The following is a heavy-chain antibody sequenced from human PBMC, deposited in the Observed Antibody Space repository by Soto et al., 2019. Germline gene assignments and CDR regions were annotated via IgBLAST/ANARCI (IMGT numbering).Heavy chain of an antibody. D-gene: IGHD4-4*01. CDR1: GGYFSGYY. J-gene: IGHJ4*02. Sequence: QVQLQQWGAGLLKPSETLSLTCAVYGGYFSGYYWSWIRQPPGKGLVWIGEINHSGSTNYNPSLKSRVTISVDTAKSPFSLKLSSVTAADTAVYYCARATVTTFYFDYWGQGTLVTVSS. CDR2: INHSGST. CDR3: ARATVTTFYFDY. V-gene: IGHV4-34*01.